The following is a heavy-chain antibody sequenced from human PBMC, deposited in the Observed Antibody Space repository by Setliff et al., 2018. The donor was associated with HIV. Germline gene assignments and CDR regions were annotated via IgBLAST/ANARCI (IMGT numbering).Heavy chain of an antibody. CDR1: GGSFSTYY. J-gene: IGHJ4*02. D-gene: IGHD5-18*01. CDR3: ASTRIKIWFFHY. CDR2: INHSGNT. Sequence: PSETLSLTCAVYGGSFSTYYWTWIRQPPGKGLEWIGEINHSGNTDYNPSLKSRVTISVDASKSQFSLSLSSVTAADTAVYYCASTRIKIWFFHYWGQGTLVTVSS. V-gene: IGHV4-34*01.